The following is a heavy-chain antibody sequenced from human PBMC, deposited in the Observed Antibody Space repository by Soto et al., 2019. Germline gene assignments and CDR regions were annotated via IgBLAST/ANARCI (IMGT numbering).Heavy chain of an antibody. Sequence: QVQLQQWGAGLLKPSETLSLTCAVYGGSFSGYYWSWIRQPPGKGLEWIGEINHSGSTNYNPSLKSRVTISVDTSKNQFSLKLRSVTAADTAVYYCARHRPITGTTFWFDPWGQGTLVTVSS. CDR2: INHSGST. V-gene: IGHV4-34*01. CDR1: GGSFSGYY. CDR3: ARHRPITGTTFWFDP. D-gene: IGHD1-7*01. J-gene: IGHJ5*02.